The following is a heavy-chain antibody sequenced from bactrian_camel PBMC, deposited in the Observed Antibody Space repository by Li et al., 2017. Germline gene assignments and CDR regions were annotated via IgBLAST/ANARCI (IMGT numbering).Heavy chain of an antibody. J-gene: IGHJ4*01. CDR2: IAPSSGST. CDR1: IYTYVSHC. V-gene: IGHV3S1*01. CDR3: AAEEWRCCTGGAFCYGIVVDYGY. D-gene: IGHD5*01. Sequence: QVQLVESGGGSVQAGGTLRLSCAASIYTYVSHCAGWFRQAPGEEREGVAAIAPSSGSTYYEDSVKGRFTVSHVNANNTLHLQMNSLKPEDTAMYYCAAEEWRCCTGGAFCYGIVVDYGYRTQGTQVTVS.